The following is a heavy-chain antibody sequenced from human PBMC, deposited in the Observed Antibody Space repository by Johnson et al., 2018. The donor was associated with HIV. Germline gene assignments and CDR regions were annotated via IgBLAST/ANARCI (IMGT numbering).Heavy chain of an antibody. CDR2: INWNGGST. CDR1: GSTFADYG. CDR3: ARGDYVYMDYSAFEI. Sequence: MQLVESGGGVVRPGGSLRLSCAASGSTFADYGMSWVRQAPGKGLEWVTGINWNGGSTGSADAVKGRRTISTDNAKNSLYLKMNSLRAEDTALYYCARGDYVYMDYSAFEIWGQGTMGTVSS. J-gene: IGHJ3*02. V-gene: IGHV3-20*04. D-gene: IGHD5/OR15-5a*01.